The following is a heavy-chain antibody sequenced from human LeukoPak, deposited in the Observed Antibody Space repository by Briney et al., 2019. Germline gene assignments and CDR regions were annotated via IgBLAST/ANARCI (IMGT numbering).Heavy chain of an antibody. Sequence: GGSLRLSCAASGFTFSNYAMSWVRQAPGKGLEWVSVIYSGGSTYYADSVKGRFTISRDNSKNTLYLQMNSLRAEDTAVYYCARPPQGYSSGWYYFDYWGQGTLVTVSS. D-gene: IGHD6-19*01. CDR3: ARPPQGYSSGWYYFDY. V-gene: IGHV3-53*01. J-gene: IGHJ4*02. CDR1: GFTFSNYA. CDR2: IYSGGST.